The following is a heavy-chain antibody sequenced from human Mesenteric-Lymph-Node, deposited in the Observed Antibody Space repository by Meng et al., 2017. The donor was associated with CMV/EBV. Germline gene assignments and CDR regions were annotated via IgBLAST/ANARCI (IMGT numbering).Heavy chain of an antibody. D-gene: IGHD3-3*01. V-gene: IGHV3-30*04. J-gene: IGHJ4*02. Sequence: GESLKISCAASGFTFSSYAMHWVRQAPGKGLEWVAVISYDGSNKYYADSVKGRFTISRDNSKNTLYLQMNSLRADDTAIYYCARVSERFLEWLPIDYWGQGTLVTVSS. CDR1: GFTFSSYA. CDR2: ISYDGSNK. CDR3: ARVSERFLEWLPIDY.